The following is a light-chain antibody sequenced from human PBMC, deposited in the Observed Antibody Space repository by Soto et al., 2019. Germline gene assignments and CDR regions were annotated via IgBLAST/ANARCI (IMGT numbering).Light chain of an antibody. J-gene: IGKJ1*01. V-gene: IGKV3-20*01. CDR2: GAS. CDR1: QSVSSSY. CDR3: QHYGSSRT. Sequence: EIVLTQSPGTLSLSPGERATLSCRASQSVSSSYLAWYQQKPGQAPRLLIYGASTRATGIPDRFSGSGSGTDFTLTISRLEPEVFAVYYCQHYGSSRTFGQGTKVEIK.